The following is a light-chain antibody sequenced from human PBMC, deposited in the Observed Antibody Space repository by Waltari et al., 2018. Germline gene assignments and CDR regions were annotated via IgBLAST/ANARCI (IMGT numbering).Light chain of an antibody. J-gene: IGKJ1*01. Sequence: DFQLTPSPPTLSASLGASVPITCRASQSISSWLAWYQQKPGKAPKLLIDKASNLESGVPSRFSGSGSGTEFTLTISSLQPDDFATYYCQQYNTYSGTFGQGTKVEIK. V-gene: IGKV1-5*03. CDR3: QQYNTYSGT. CDR2: KAS. CDR1: QSISSW.